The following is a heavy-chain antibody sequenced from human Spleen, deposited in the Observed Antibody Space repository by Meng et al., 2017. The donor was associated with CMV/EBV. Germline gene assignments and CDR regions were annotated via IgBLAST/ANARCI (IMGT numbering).Heavy chain of an antibody. Sequence: GESLKISCKGSGYSISTNWIGWVRQVPGKGLEWMGIIYPDDSQNGYSPSFQGQVAISADKSISTAYLQWSSLKASDTAMYYCATRDDWGQGTLVTVS. J-gene: IGHJ4*02. CDR1: GYSISTNW. CDR2: IYPDDSQN. V-gene: IGHV5-51*01. CDR3: ATRDD.